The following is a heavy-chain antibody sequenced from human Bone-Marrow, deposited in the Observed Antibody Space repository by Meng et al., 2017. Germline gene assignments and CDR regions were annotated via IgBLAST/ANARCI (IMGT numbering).Heavy chain of an antibody. CDR2: MNPNSGNT. D-gene: IGHD3-22*01. V-gene: IGHV1-8*01. CDR1: GYTFTSYD. Sequence: ASVKVSCKASGYTFTSYDINWVRQATGQGLEWMGWMNPNSGNTGYAQKFQGRVTMTRNTSISTAYMELSSLRSEDTAVYYCARGSSYLTYYDSSGYYYVWAYWGQGTLVTVSS. J-gene: IGHJ4*02. CDR3: ARGSSYLTYYDSSGYYYVWAY.